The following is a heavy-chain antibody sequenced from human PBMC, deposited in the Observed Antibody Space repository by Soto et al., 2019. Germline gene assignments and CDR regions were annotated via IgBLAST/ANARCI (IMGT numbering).Heavy chain of an antibody. CDR2: VYSTGGT. Sequence: QVQLQQSGPGLVKPSETLSLTCSVSSGPSSSHNWGWIRQPPGRGLEWIGYVYSTGGTSYNPSLKSPGTISAATSTNHISLTLTSVTAADTAVYYCVRQGIGNLHGLVDVWGQGTTVRVSS. J-gene: IGHJ6*02. CDR3: VRQGIGNLHGLVDV. CDR1: SGPSSSHN. D-gene: IGHD1-1*01. V-gene: IGHV4-59*08.